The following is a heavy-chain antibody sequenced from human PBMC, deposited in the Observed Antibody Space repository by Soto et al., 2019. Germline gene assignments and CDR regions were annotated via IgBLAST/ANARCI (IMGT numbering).Heavy chain of an antibody. V-gene: IGHV1-8*01. Sequence: QVRLVQSGAEVKKPGASVKVSCEASGYPFSAFDINWVRQAGGQGLEWMGWMNPDSGDTAFAQRFQDRITMTRSTSISTAYMELSRLTSDDTAVYFCVRQPGGVATPGADYWVQGTLVTVSS. D-gene: IGHD2-15*01. CDR1: GYPFSAFD. CDR2: MNPDSGDT. CDR3: VRQPGGVATPGADY. J-gene: IGHJ4*02.